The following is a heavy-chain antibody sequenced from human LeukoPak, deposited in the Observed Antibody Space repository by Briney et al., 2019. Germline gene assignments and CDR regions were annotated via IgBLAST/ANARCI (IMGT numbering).Heavy chain of an antibody. CDR3: ASGYYSPYYMDV. D-gene: IGHD3-3*01. V-gene: IGHV1-46*01. Sequence: GASVKVSCKASGYTFTGYYMHWVRQAPGQGLEWMGIINPSGGSTSYAQKFQGRVTMTRDMSTSTVYMELSSLRSEDTAVYYCASGYYSPYYMDVWGKGTTVTVSS. CDR2: INPSGGST. CDR1: GYTFTGYY. J-gene: IGHJ6*03.